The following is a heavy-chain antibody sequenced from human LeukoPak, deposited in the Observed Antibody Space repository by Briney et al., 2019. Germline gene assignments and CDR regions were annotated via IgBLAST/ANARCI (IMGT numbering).Heavy chain of an antibody. J-gene: IGHJ4*02. CDR3: GAAEWEYFYFDS. CDR1: GGSLTGGGYY. V-gene: IGHV4-31*03. Sequence: SETLSLLCSVSGGSLTGGGYYWGWLRQHPGKGLEWIGFASYCGGTYYNPSLMSRITISVDRSQTQFSLRMRDVTAADTAVYFGGAAEWEYFYFDSWGQGALVAVSS. D-gene: IGHD1-26*01. CDR2: ASYCGGT.